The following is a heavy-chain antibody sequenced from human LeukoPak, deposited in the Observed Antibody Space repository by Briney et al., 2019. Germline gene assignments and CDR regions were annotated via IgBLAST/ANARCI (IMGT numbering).Heavy chain of an antibody. CDR2: INPSGGST. D-gene: IGHD3-16*02. CDR1: GYTFTIYY. V-gene: IGHV1-46*01. Sequence: ASVKTSCKASGYTFTIYYMHWVRQAPGQGLEWMGIINPSGGSTSYAQKFQGRVTMTRDTSTSTVYMELSSLRSEDTAVYYCARDQFQGLSVAFEFDYWGQGTLVTVSS. CDR3: ARDQFQGLSVAFEFDY. J-gene: IGHJ4*02.